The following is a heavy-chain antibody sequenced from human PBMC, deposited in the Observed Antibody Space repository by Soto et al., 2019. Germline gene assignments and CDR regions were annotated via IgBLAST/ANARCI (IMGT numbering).Heavy chain of an antibody. Sequence: GGSLRLSCAASGFTFSSYWMSWVRQAPGKGLEWVANIKQDGSEKYYVDSVKGRFTISRDNAKNSLYLQMNSLRAEDTAVYYCARVGSSWPKAYYYYYGMDVWGQGTTVTVSS. D-gene: IGHD6-13*01. J-gene: IGHJ6*02. CDR2: IKQDGSEK. CDR1: GFTFSSYW. CDR3: ARVGSSWPKAYYYYYGMDV. V-gene: IGHV3-7*05.